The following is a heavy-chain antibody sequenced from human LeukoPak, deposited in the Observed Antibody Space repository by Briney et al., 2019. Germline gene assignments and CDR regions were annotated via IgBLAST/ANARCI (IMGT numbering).Heavy chain of an antibody. J-gene: IGHJ4*02. V-gene: IGHV3-11*04. CDR2: ISSGGSTI. D-gene: IGHD3-3*01. Sequence: GGSLRLSCAASEFTFNDYYMSWIRQAPGKGLEWVSYISSGGSTIYYADSVKGRFTISRDNAKNSLYLQMNSLRAEDTAIYYCARPLRESGYFYFDNWGQGTLVTVSS. CDR3: ARPLRESGYFYFDN. CDR1: EFTFNDYY.